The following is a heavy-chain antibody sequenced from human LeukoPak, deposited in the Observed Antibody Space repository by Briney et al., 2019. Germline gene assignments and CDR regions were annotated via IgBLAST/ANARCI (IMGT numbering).Heavy chain of an antibody. D-gene: IGHD2-2*02. J-gene: IGHJ4*02. CDR3: ARARGEYQLLYLSDY. Sequence: GGSLRLSCAASGFTFSTYAMRWVRQAPGKGLEYVSAISSNGGRTYYANSVKGRFTISRDNSKNTLYLQMGSLRAEDMAVYYCARARGEYQLLYLSDYWGQGTLVTVSS. CDR1: GFTFSTYA. CDR2: ISSNGGRT. V-gene: IGHV3-64*01.